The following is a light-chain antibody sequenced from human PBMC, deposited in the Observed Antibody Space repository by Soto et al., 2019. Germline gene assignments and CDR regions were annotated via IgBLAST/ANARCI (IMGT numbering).Light chain of an antibody. CDR3: QQYNNWPRT. CDR2: GAS. V-gene: IGKV3-15*01. Sequence: EIVMTQSPATLSVSPGDRATLSCRASQSVSSNLAWYQQKPGQAPMLLIYGASTRATGIPARFSGSGSGTEFNLTISSLQSEDFAVYYCQQYNNWPRTFGQGTKVEIK. CDR1: QSVSSN. J-gene: IGKJ1*01.